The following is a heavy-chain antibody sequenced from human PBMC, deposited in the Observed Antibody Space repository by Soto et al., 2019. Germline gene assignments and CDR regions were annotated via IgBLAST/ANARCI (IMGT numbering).Heavy chain of an antibody. CDR3: AKGYSGYDYYFDY. CDR2: ISGSGGST. CDR1: GFTFSSYA. D-gene: IGHD5-12*01. Sequence: EVQLLESGGGLVQPGGSLRLSCAASGFTFSSYAMSWVRQAPGKGLEWLSAISGSGGSTYYADSVKGRFTISRDNSKNTLYLQMNSLRAEDTAVYYCAKGYSGYDYYFDYWGQGTLVTVSS. V-gene: IGHV3-23*01. J-gene: IGHJ4*02.